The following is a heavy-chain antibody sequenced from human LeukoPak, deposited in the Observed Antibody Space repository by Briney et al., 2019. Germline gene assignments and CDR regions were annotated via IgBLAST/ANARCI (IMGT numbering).Heavy chain of an antibody. V-gene: IGHV1-18*01. CDR3: ASSYYDILTGYSHFDY. J-gene: IGHJ4*02. CDR1: GYTFTSYG. CDR2: ISAYNGNT. Sequence: ASVKVSCKASGYTFTSYGISWVRQAPGQGLEWMGWISAYNGNTNYAQKLQGRVTMTTDTSTSTAYMELSSLRSEDTAVYYCASSYYDILTGYSHFDYWGQGTLVTVSS. D-gene: IGHD3-9*01.